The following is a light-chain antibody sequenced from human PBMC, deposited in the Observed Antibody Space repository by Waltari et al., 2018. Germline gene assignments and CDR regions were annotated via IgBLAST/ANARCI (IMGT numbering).Light chain of an antibody. CDR2: DTS. CDR3: QMYVRLPVT. J-gene: IGKJ1*01. V-gene: IGKV3-20*01. Sequence: EIVLTQSPGTLSLSPGERATLSCRASQSVGRALAWYQRKPCQAPTLLMYDTSNRATGMPERFSGSGSGTDFSLTISRLEPEDFAVYYCQMYVRLPVTFGQGTKVEIK. CDR1: QSVGRA.